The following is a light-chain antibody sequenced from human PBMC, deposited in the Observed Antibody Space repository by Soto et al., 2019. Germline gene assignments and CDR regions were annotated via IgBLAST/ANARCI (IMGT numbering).Light chain of an antibody. J-gene: IGKJ2*01. Sequence: EIVLTQSPATLSLSPGERATLSCRASQSVSSYLAWYQQKPGQAPRLLIYDASTRATGIPARFSGSESGTDFTLTISSLEPEDFAVYYCQQRSNWPRYTFGQGTKLEIK. CDR1: QSVSSY. V-gene: IGKV3-11*01. CDR2: DAS. CDR3: QQRSNWPRYT.